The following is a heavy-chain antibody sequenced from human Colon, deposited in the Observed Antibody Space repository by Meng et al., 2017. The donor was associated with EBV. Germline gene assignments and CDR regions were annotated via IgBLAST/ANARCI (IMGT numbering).Heavy chain of an antibody. V-gene: IGHV3-53*01. Sequence: EVGREESGGGSIQQGGSLRLSCPGSGFTVNSNYMAWVRQAPGKGLEWVAVMYSNGETYYADSMKGRLTISRHASQNTLYLQMNSLRVEDTAVYYCAKSIYGDFSSCGYWGQGTLVTVSS. J-gene: IGHJ4*02. CDR1: GFTVNSNY. D-gene: IGHD4-17*01. CDR3: AKSIYGDFSSCGY. CDR2: MYSNGET.